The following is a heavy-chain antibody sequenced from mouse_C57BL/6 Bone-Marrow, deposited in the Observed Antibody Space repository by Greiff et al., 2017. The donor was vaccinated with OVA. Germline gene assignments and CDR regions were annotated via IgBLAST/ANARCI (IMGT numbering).Heavy chain of an antibody. CDR2: ISRGGSYT. J-gene: IGHJ2*01. V-gene: IGHV5-6*01. CDR1: GFTFSSYG. D-gene: IGHD1-1*02. CDR3: AGHMGWDYFDY. Sequence: EVQVVESGGDLVKPGGSLKLSCAASGFTFSSYGMSWVRQTPDKRLEWVATISRGGSYTYYPDSVKGRFTFSRDNAKNTLYLQMSSLKSEDTAMYYCAGHMGWDYFDYWGQGTTLTVSS.